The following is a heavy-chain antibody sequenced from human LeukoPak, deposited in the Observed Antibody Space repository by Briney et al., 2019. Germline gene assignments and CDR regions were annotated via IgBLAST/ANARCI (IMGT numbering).Heavy chain of an antibody. J-gene: IGHJ5*02. V-gene: IGHV3-23*01. D-gene: IGHD4-17*01. CDR2: ISSSGGST. Sequence: GGSLRLSCAASGFTFSSYAMSWVRQAPGKGLEWVSAISSSGGSTYYADSVKGRFTISRDNSKNTLYLQMNSLRAEDTAVYYCANSDYGDYNWFDPWGQGTLVTVSS. CDR1: GFTFSSYA. CDR3: ANSDYGDYNWFDP.